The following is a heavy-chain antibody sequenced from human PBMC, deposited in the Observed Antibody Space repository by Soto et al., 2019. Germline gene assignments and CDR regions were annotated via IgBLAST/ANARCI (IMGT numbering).Heavy chain of an antibody. CDR2: IKNKANSYNT. J-gene: IGHJ4*02. Sequence: VQLVESGGGLVQPGGSLRLSCAASGFIFSDHYMDWVRQAPGKGLEWVGRIKNKANSYNTEYAASVKGRFTISRDDSKNSLYLQMNSLKTEDTAVYYCTRISLVGATGGRYFDYWGQGTLLTVSS. V-gene: IGHV3-72*01. CDR1: GFIFSDHY. CDR3: TRISLVGATGGRYFDY. D-gene: IGHD1-26*01.